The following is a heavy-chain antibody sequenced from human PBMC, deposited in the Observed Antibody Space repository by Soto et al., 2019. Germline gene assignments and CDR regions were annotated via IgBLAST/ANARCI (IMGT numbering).Heavy chain of an antibody. Sequence: QVQLVQSGAEVKKPGASVKVSCKASGYTFTSYYMHWVRQAPGQGLEWMGIINPSGGSTTYAQKFQGRVTMNRDTSTSTVYMELSSLRSEDTAVYYCARGDIVAIFGMDVWGQGTTVTVSS. CDR2: INPSGGST. CDR3: ARGDIVAIFGMDV. J-gene: IGHJ6*02. D-gene: IGHD5-12*01. V-gene: IGHV1-46*01. CDR1: GYTFTSYY.